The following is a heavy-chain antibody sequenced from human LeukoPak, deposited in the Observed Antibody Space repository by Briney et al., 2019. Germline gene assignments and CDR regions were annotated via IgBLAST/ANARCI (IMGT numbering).Heavy chain of an antibody. Sequence: PSETLSLTCAVYGGSFSGYYWSWIRQPPGKGLEWIGEINNSGSTNYNSSLKRRVTISVDTSKNQFSLTLSSVTDADTAVYYCARGYSSSWYVRRWYFDLWGRGTLVTVSS. D-gene: IGHD6-13*01. CDR2: INNSGST. CDR3: ARGYSSSWYVRRWYFDL. CDR1: GGSFSGYY. J-gene: IGHJ2*01. V-gene: IGHV4-34*01.